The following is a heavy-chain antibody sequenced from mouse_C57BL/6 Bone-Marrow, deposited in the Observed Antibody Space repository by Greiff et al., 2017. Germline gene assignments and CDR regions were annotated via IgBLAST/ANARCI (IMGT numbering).Heavy chain of an antibody. D-gene: IGHD2-1*01. CDR3: ARRGDGNYWYFDV. J-gene: IGHJ1*01. Sequence: EVQLQESGPELVKPGASVKISCKASGYSFTGYYMHWVKQSHVKSLEWIGRINPYNGATSYNQNFKDKASLTVDKSSSTAYMELHSLTSEDSAVYYCARRGDGNYWYFDVWGAGTTVTVSS. CDR2: INPYNGAT. CDR1: GYSFTGYY. V-gene: IGHV1-31*01.